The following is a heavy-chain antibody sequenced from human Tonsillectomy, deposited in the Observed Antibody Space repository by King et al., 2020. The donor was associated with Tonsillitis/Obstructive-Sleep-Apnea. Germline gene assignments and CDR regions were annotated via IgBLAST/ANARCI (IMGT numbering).Heavy chain of an antibody. D-gene: IGHD6-19*01. Sequence: QLVQSGGGVVQPGRSLRLSCAASGLTFSSYGMHWVRQAPGKGLEWVAFIWYDGSNKFYADSVKGRFTISRDNSKNTLYLQMNSLRAEDTAVYYCARDGQSSSAWSSDYWGQGTLVTVSS. CDR2: IWYDGSNK. CDR1: GLTFSSYG. CDR3: ARDGQSSSAWSSDY. J-gene: IGHJ4*02. V-gene: IGHV3-33*01.